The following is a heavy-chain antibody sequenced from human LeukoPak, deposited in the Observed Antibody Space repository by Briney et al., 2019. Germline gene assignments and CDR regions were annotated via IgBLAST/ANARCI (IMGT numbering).Heavy chain of an antibody. Sequence: SETLSLTCSVSGASISRYYWTWIRQPVGKGLEWFGRLCTNGTVNYNPSLRSRVTMSRDTSRNQFSLKLTSVTAADTAVYYCARLLGSSGYAGDWYFDLWGPGALVTVSS. CDR3: ARLLGSSGYAGDWYFDL. J-gene: IGHJ2*01. D-gene: IGHD3-22*01. CDR1: GASISRYY. CDR2: LCTNGTV. V-gene: IGHV4-4*07.